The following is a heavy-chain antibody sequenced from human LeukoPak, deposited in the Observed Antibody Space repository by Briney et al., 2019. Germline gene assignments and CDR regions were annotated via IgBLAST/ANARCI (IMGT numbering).Heavy chain of an antibody. CDR2: IYTSGGT. J-gene: IGHJ6*03. V-gene: IGHV4-4*07. CDR3: ARVLRPGYSYEYNYYYYMDV. CDR1: GGSISSYY. D-gene: IGHD5-18*01. Sequence: SETLSLTCTVSGGSISSYYWSWIRQPAGKGLEWIGRIYTSGGTNYNPSLKSRVTMSVDTSKNQFSLKLSSVTAADTAVYYCARVLRPGYSYEYNYYYYMDVWGKGTTVTVSS.